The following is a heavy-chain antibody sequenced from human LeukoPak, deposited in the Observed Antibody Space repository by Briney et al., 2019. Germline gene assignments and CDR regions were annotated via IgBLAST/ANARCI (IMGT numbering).Heavy chain of an antibody. V-gene: IGHV3-30*04. Sequence: PGGSLRLSCAASGFTFSSYAMHWVRQAPGKRLEWVAVISYDGSNKYYADSVKGRFTISRDNSKNTLYLQMNSLRAEDTAVYYCARAPSRRWWFDPWGQGTLVTVSS. CDR1: GFTFSSYA. J-gene: IGHJ5*02. CDR2: ISYDGSNK. CDR3: ARAPSRRWWFDP.